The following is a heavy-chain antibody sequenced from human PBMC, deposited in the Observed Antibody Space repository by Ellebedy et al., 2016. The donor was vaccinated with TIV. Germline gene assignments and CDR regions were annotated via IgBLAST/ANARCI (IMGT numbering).Heavy chain of an antibody. J-gene: IGHJ4*02. CDR3: ARTNTTMVGVYYFDY. CDR1: GFLLSTSGVG. D-gene: IGHD5-18*01. CDR2: IDWDDDK. Sequence: SGPTLVKPTQTLTLTCTFSGFLLSTSGVGVGWIRQPPGKALEWLALIDWDDDKYYSTSLKTRLTISKDTSKNQVVLTMTNMDPVDTATYYCARTNTTMVGVYYFDYWGQGTLVTVSS. V-gene: IGHV2-70*12.